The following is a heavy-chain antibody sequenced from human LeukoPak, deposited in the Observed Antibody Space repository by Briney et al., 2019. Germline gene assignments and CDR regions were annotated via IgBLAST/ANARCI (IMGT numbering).Heavy chain of an antibody. CDR1: GGSITSTNY. V-gene: IGHV4-4*02. CDR2: VNLQGST. J-gene: IGHJ4*02. D-gene: IGHD4-23*01. Sequence: KPSETLSLTCGVSGGSITSTNYWTWVRQPPGKGLEWIGEVNLQGSTNYNPSLMGRVAISVDMSENHISLQLTSVTAADTAVYYCARGSRGNGIFDYWGQGTLVTVSS. CDR3: ARGSRGNGIFDY.